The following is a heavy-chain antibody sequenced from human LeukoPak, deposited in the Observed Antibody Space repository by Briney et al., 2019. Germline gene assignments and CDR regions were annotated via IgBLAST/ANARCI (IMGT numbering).Heavy chain of an antibody. V-gene: IGHV4-34*01. CDR1: GFTFDDYG. CDR3: ARGDYGDYVSAFDY. D-gene: IGHD4-17*01. Sequence: PGGSLRLSCAASGFTFDDYGMSWVRQAPGKGLEWIGEINHSGSTNYNPSLKSRVTISVDTSKNQFSLKLSSVTAADTAVYYCARGDYGDYVSAFDYWGQRTLVTVSS. CDR2: INHSGST. J-gene: IGHJ4*02.